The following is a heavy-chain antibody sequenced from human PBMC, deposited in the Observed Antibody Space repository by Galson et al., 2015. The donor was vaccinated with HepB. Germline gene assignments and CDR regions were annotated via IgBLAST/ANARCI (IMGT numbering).Heavy chain of an antibody. CDR3: AKHRPATVTPGAYDY. V-gene: IGHV3-23*01. CDR1: GFSFNNYA. CDR2: ISGGGGST. D-gene: IGHD4-17*01. J-gene: IGHJ4*02. Sequence: SLRLSCAASGFSFNNYAMTWVRQPPGKGLEWVSTISGGGGSTDYADSVKGRFTLSRDNSKNTLSLQMNTLRAEDTAVYYCAKHRPATVTPGAYDYWGQGTLVTVSS.